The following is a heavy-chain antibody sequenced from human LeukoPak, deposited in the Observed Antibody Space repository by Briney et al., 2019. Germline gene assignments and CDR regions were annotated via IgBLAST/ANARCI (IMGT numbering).Heavy chain of an antibody. CDR2: ISVYNGNT. J-gene: IGHJ6*02. CDR1: GYTFTSYG. CDR3: ARLRAAATSGMDV. Sequence: GASVKVSCKASGYTFTSYGLSWVRQAPGQGLEWMGWISVYNGNTNYAQKLQGRVTMTTDTSTNTAYMELRSLRSDDTAVYYCARLRAAATSGMDVWGQGTTVTVSS. V-gene: IGHV1-18*01. D-gene: IGHD6-13*01.